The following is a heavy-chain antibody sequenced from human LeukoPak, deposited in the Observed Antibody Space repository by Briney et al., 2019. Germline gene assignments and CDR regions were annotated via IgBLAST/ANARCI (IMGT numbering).Heavy chain of an antibody. CDR1: EFTFSSYS. D-gene: IGHD3-10*01. CDR3: ARIPYYYGSGSLI. Sequence: GGSLRLSCAASEFTFSSYSMNWVRQAPGKGLEWVSYISSSSSTIYYADSVKGRFTISRDNAKNSLYLQMNSLRAEDTAVYYCARIPYYYGSGSLIWGQGTLVTVSS. V-gene: IGHV3-48*01. CDR2: ISSSSSTI. J-gene: IGHJ4*02.